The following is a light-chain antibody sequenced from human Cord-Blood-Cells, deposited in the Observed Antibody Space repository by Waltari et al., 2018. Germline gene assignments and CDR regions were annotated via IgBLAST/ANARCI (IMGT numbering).Light chain of an antibody. J-gene: IGKJ1*01. CDR2: GAS. Sequence: EIVMTQSPATLSVSPGERATPSCRASQSVSSNLAWYQQKPGQAPRRLIYGASTRATGIPARFRGSASGTEFTLTISSLQSEDFAVYYCQQYNNGPRTFGQGTKVEIK. CDR3: QQYNNGPRT. CDR1: QSVSSN. V-gene: IGKV3-15*01.